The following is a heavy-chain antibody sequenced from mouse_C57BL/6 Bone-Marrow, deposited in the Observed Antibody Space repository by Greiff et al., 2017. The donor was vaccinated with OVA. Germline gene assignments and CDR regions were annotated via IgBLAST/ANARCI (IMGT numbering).Heavy chain of an antibody. V-gene: IGHV1-52*01. J-gene: IGHJ2*01. CDR1: GYTFTSYW. Sequence: QVQLQQPGAELVRPGSSVKLSCKASGYTFTSYWMHWVKQRPIQGLEWIGNIDPSDSETHYNQKFKDKATLTGDKSSSTAYMQLSSLTSEDSAVYYCARRVYDYDGLYYFDYWGQGTTLTVSS. CDR3: ARRVYDYDGLYYFDY. CDR2: IDPSDSET. D-gene: IGHD2-4*01.